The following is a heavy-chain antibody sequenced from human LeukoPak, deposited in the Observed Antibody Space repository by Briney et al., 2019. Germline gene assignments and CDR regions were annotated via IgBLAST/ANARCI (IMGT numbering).Heavy chain of an antibody. CDR1: GGSFSGYY. J-gene: IGHJ4*02. CDR3: ARGKRYFVWLPFDY. CDR2: IHHSGST. V-gene: IGHV4-34*01. Sequence: SETLSLTCAVYGGSFSGYYWSWIRQPPGKGLEWIGEIHHSGSTNYNPSLKSRVTISVDTTKTQYSLMLSSVTAADTAVYYCARGKRYFVWLPFDYWGQGTLVTVSS. D-gene: IGHD3-9*01.